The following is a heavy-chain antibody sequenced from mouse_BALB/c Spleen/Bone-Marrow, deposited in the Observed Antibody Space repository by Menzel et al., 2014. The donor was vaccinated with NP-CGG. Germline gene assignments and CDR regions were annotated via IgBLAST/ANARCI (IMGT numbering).Heavy chain of an antibody. D-gene: IGHD2-1*01. CDR1: GFTFSSFG. CDR2: ISSGSSTI. Sequence: EVQLVESGGGLVQPGGSRKLSCAASGFTFSSFGMHWVRQAPEKGLEWVAYISSGSSTIYYADTVKGRFTISRDNPKNTLFLQMTSLRSEDTAMYYCARHYGTIYYYAMDYWGQGTSVTVSS. J-gene: IGHJ4*01. CDR3: ARHYGTIYYYAMDY. V-gene: IGHV5-17*02.